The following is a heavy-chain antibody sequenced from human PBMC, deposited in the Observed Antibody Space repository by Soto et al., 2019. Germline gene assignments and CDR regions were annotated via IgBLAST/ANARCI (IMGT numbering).Heavy chain of an antibody. D-gene: IGHD6-6*01. CDR2: IFSNDEK. Sequence: QVTLKESGPVLVKPTETLTLTCTVSGFSLSNARMGVSWIRQPPGKALEWLAHIFSNDEKSYSTSLKSRLIISKDTSKSQVVLTMTNMDPVDTATYYCARGGGSSSANGLAEGEFDYWGQGTLVTVSS. V-gene: IGHV2-26*01. J-gene: IGHJ4*02. CDR3: ARGGGSSSANGLAEGEFDY. CDR1: GFSLSNARMG.